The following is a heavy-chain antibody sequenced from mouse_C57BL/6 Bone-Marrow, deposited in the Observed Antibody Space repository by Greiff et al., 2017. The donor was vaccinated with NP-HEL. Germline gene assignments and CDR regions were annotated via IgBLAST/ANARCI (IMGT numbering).Heavy chain of an antibody. J-gene: IGHJ4*01. Sequence: EVKLMESGAELVKPGASVKLSCTASGFNIKDYYMHWVKQRTEQGLEWIGRIDPEDGETKYAPKFQGKATITADTSSNTAYLQLSSLTSEDTAVYYCARDDGSSYFYYAMDYWGQGTSVTVSS. V-gene: IGHV14-2*01. D-gene: IGHD1-1*01. CDR3: ARDDGSSYFYYAMDY. CDR1: GFNIKDYY. CDR2: IDPEDGET.